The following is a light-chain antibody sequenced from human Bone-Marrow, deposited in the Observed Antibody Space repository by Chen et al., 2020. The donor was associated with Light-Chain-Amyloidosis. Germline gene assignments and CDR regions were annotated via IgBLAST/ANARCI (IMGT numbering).Light chain of an antibody. V-gene: IGLV2-14*01. CDR1: SSDVGGDNH. J-gene: IGLJ1*01. Sequence: QSALTQPASVYGSPGPSITISCTGTSSDVGGDNHVSWYQQHPDTAPKLMIYEVTNRPSWVPDRFSGYKSDNTASLTISRLQTEDEADYFCSSYTITNTLVFGSGTRVTVL. CDR2: EVT. CDR3: SSYTITNTLV.